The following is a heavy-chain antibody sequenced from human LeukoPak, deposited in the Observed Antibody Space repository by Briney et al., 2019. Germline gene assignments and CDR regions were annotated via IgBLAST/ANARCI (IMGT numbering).Heavy chain of an antibody. CDR1: GGSFSDYW. Sequence: SETLSLTCAVYGGSFSDYWWTWIRQSPGKGLEWIGEVNHSGRTNYNPSLKSRVSISVDRSKNQFSLKLSSVTAADTAVYYCARDQYYYDSSGYYRFDSWGQGTLVTVSS. V-gene: IGHV4-34*01. CDR2: VNHSGRT. CDR3: ARDQYYYDSSGYYRFDS. D-gene: IGHD3-22*01. J-gene: IGHJ4*02.